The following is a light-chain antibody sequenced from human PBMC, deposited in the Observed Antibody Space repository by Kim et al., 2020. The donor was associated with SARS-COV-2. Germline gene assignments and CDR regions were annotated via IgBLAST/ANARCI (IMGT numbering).Light chain of an antibody. Sequence: SGTSRRVVRGDGSSCLDWYQQKPGQAPKRLIYSVSSRDRGVPERFSGSGSRTDFTLEISRVEAEDVGVYYCKQGTQWPYTFGRGTKLEIK. CDR1: RRVVRGDGSSC. J-gene: IGKJ2*01. CDR2: SVS. V-gene: IGKV2-30*02. CDR3: KQGTQWPYT.